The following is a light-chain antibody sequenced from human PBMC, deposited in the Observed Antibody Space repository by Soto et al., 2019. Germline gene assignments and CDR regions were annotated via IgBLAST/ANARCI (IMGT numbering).Light chain of an antibody. V-gene: IGKV3-15*01. CDR3: QQYDRWPGT. Sequence: EVVMTQSPATLSVSPGERVTFSCRASQSVTTNLAWYQHKPGQSPRLLISGASTGASGIPPRFSGSGSGTEFTRTIDRLQSADFAVYYCQQYDRWPGTFGGGTKGESK. CDR1: QSVTTN. J-gene: IGKJ4*01. CDR2: GAS.